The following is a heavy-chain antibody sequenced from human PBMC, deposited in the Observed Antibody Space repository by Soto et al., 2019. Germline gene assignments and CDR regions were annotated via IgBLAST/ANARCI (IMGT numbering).Heavy chain of an antibody. J-gene: IGHJ3*02. Sequence: EVQLVESGGGLVQPGGSLRLSCAASGFTFSSYNMNWVRQAPGKGLEWVSYISSSSSTIYYADSVKGRFTISRDNAKHSVYLQMNSLRDEDTAVYYCARRSLGTSLDAFDIWGQGTMVTVSS. V-gene: IGHV3-48*02. D-gene: IGHD6-13*01. CDR3: ARRSLGTSLDAFDI. CDR2: ISSSSSTI. CDR1: GFTFSSYN.